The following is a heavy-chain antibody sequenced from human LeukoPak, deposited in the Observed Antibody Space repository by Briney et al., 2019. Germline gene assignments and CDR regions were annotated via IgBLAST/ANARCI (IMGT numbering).Heavy chain of an antibody. CDR3: ARWPTGASANWFDP. J-gene: IGHJ5*02. V-gene: IGHV5-51*01. D-gene: IGHD1-1*01. Sequence: GESLKISCKASGYSFTNYWIGWVRQMPGEGLEWMAIIYPGGSDVKYSPSFQGQVTISADKSISTAYLQWSSLKASDTAMYYCARWPTGASANWFDPWGQGTLVTVSS. CDR1: GYSFTNYW. CDR2: IYPGGSDV.